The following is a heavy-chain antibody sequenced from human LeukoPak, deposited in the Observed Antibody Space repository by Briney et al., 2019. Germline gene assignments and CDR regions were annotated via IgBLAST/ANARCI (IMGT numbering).Heavy chain of an antibody. D-gene: IGHD3-10*01. V-gene: IGHV4-59*08. Sequence: SETLSLTCTVSGGSISGYFWSWIRQPPGKRLEWIGYIHYSGNTNYNPSLNSRVTISVDTSKNQFSLRLSSVTAADTAVYYCARYGITIVRGGKYYFDSWGQGTLVTVSS. J-gene: IGHJ4*02. CDR3: ARYGITIVRGGKYYFDS. CDR2: IHYSGNT. CDR1: GGSISGYF.